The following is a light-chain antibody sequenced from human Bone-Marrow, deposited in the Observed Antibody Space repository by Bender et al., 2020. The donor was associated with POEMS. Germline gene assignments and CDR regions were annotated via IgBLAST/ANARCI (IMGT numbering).Light chain of an antibody. CDR3: SSYTSSSTL. V-gene: IGLV2-14*02. Sequence: QSALTQPASVSGSPGQSITISCTGTSSDFGGYYLVSWFQQHPGKVPKLMIYEGNKRPSGVSDRFSGSKSGDTASLTISGLQNEDEADYYCSSYTSSSTLFGTGTKVTVL. CDR2: EGN. J-gene: IGLJ1*01. CDR1: SSDFGGYYL.